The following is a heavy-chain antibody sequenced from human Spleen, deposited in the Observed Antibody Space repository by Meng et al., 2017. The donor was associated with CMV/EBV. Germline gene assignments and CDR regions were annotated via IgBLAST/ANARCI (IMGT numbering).Heavy chain of an antibody. CDR3: ARRRYYDFWSGYFYYGMDV. CDR2: IYYSGST. V-gene: IGHV4-59*12. D-gene: IGHD3-3*01. J-gene: IGHJ6*02. CDR1: GGSISSYY. Sequence: ESLKISCTVSGGSISSYYWSWIRQPPGKGLEWIGYIYYSGSTNYNPSLKSRVTISVDTSKNQFSLKLSSVTAADTAVYYCARRRYYDFWSGYFYYGMDVWGQGTTVTVSS.